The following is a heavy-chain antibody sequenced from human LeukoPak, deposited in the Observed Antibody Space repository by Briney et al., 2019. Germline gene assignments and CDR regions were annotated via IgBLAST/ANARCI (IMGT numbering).Heavy chain of an antibody. D-gene: IGHD6-19*01. Sequence: KPSETLSLTCAVYGGSFSGYYWSCIRQPPGKGLEWIGEINHIGSTNYNPSLKSRVTISVDTSKNQFSLKLSSVTAADTAVYYCARGLDVVAVAGLYYFDYWGQGTLVTVSS. CDR2: INHIGST. J-gene: IGHJ4*02. CDR3: ARGLDVVAVAGLYYFDY. V-gene: IGHV4-34*01. CDR1: GGSFSGYY.